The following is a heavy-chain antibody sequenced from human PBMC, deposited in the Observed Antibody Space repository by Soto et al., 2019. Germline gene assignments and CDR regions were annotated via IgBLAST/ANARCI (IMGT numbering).Heavy chain of an antibody. V-gene: IGHV3-33*01. CDR2: IWNDGGYK. D-gene: IGHD6-13*01. J-gene: IGHJ6*02. Sequence: QVQLAESGGGVAQPGSSLRLSCVASGFTFSRYGMHWVRQAPGKGLEWVSGIWNDGGYKDYEESVKGRFSVSRDNSKNTLYLQMNSLRAEDTAVYYCARSFGMAGRYFYYYGLDVWGQGTTVTVSS. CDR3: ARSFGMAGRYFYYYGLDV. CDR1: GFTFSRYG.